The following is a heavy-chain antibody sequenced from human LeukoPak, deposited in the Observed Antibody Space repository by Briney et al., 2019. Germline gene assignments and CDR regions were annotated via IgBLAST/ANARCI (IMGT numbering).Heavy chain of an antibody. V-gene: IGHV4-39*07. Sequence: SETLSLTCTVSGGSISSSDYYWSWIRQPPGKGLEWIGEINHSGSTNYNPSLKSRVTISVDTSKNQFSLKLSSVTAADTAVYYCARGTRGGDWRWFDPWGQGTLVTVSS. D-gene: IGHD2-21*02. CDR3: ARGTRGGDWRWFDP. CDR1: GGSISSSDYY. CDR2: INHSGST. J-gene: IGHJ5*02.